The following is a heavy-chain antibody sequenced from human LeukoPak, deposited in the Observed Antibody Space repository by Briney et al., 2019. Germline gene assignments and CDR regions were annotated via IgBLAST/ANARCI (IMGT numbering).Heavy chain of an antibody. J-gene: IGHJ4*02. CDR2: IIPIFGTA. D-gene: IGHD3-10*01. CDR1: GGTFSSYA. V-gene: IGHV1-69*01. CDR3: ARDLLTVRGAYRPFDY. Sequence: SVKVSCKASGGTFSSYAISWVRQAPGQGLEWMGGIIPIFGTANYAQKFQGRVTITADESTSTAYMELSSLRSEDTAVYYCARDLLTVRGAYRPFDYWGQGTLVTVSS.